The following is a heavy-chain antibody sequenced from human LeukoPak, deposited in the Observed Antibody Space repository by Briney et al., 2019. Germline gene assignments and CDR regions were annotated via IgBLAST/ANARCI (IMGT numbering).Heavy chain of an antibody. CDR2: IYNSGST. D-gene: IGHD3-10*01. CDR1: GGSMSNYY. J-gene: IGHJ4*02. Sequence: WETPSLTCTVSGGSMSNYYWSWVRQSPGKGLEWIGYIYNSGSTNYNPSLKSRVTISVATSKNQFSLKMSTVTAADTAVYYCARGRRVTMVRGVYFDYWGQGTLVTVSS. V-gene: IGHV4-59*01. CDR3: ARGRRVTMVRGVYFDY.